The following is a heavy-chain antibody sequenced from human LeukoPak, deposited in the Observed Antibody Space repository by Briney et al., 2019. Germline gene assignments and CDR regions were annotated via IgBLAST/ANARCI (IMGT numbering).Heavy chain of an antibody. CDR1: GFTFSSYA. CDR2: ISDGGGST. V-gene: IGHV3-23*01. Sequence: GGSLRLSCAASGFTFSSYAMSWVRQAPGKGLEWVSFISDGGGSTYYAGSVKGRLTISRDNSKNTLYLQMNSLRGDDTAVYYCAKRAASASYYFDYWGQGTLVTVSS. D-gene: IGHD6-25*01. CDR3: AKRAASASYYFDY. J-gene: IGHJ4*02.